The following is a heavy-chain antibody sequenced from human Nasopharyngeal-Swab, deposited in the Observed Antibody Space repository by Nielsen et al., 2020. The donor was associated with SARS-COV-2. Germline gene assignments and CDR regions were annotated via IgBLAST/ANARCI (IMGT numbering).Heavy chain of an antibody. CDR3: ARNPSPPYSSGWFDY. Sequence: ASVKVSCKASGYTFTSYAMHWVRQAPGQRLEWMGWINAGNGNTKYSQKFQGRVTITRDTSASTAYMELSSLRSEDTAVYYCARNPSPPYSSGWFDYWGQGTLVTVSS. CDR2: INAGNGNT. CDR1: GYTFTSYA. D-gene: IGHD6-19*01. V-gene: IGHV1-3*01. J-gene: IGHJ5*01.